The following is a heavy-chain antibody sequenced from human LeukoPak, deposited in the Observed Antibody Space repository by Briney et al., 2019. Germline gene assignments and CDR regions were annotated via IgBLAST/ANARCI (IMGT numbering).Heavy chain of an antibody. Sequence: ASVKVSCKASGYTFTSYYMHWVRQAPGQGLEWMGWINSNSGGTNYGQKFQGRVTMTRDTSITTAYMELSGLRPDDTAVYFCAREGFDISIGYRTRNWLDPWGQGTLVTVSS. CDR2: INSNSGGT. CDR1: GYTFTSYY. V-gene: IGHV1-2*02. CDR3: AREGFDISIGYRTRNWLDP. J-gene: IGHJ5*02. D-gene: IGHD3-9*01.